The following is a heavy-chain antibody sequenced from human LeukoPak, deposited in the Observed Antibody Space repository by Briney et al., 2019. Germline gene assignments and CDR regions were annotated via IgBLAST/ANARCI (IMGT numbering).Heavy chain of an antibody. V-gene: IGHV1-2*02. CDR3: ARVWRRYDSSLI. Sequence: ASVKVSCKASGYTFTGYYMHWVRQAPGQGLEWMGWINPNSGGTNYVQKFQGRVTMTRDTSISTAYMELSRLRSDDTAVYYCARVWRRYDSSLIWGQGTMVTVSS. D-gene: IGHD3-22*01. CDR1: GYTFTGYY. J-gene: IGHJ3*02. CDR2: INPNSGGT.